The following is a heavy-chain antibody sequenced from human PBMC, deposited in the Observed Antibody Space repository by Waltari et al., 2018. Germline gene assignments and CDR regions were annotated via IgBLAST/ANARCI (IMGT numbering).Heavy chain of an antibody. CDR3: ARDDHRSSGYYGLIVDF. J-gene: IGHJ4*02. Sequence: VKLVQSGAEVKTPGASVDISCKTSGYTFTRSYIHWIRQAPGQGPEWMGIINPNDDMVTYAQKFQDRVIMTSDTSTNTLFMELRGLTSDDTAIYFCARDDHRSSGYYGLIVDFWGQGTPVTVSS. CDR2: INPNDDMV. CDR1: GYTFTRSY. D-gene: IGHD3-3*01. V-gene: IGHV1-46*01.